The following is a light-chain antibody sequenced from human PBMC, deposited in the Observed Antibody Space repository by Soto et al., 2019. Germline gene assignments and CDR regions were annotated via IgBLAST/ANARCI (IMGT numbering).Light chain of an antibody. Sequence: DIQMTQSPSSLSASVRDRVTITCRASQGISYYLAWYQQKPGKVPKLLIYAASTLQSAVPSRFSGSGSGADFTLSISSLQPEEVATYYCHKYDSAPWTFGQGTKVEL. J-gene: IGKJ1*01. CDR1: QGISYY. CDR3: HKYDSAPWT. V-gene: IGKV1-27*01. CDR2: AAS.